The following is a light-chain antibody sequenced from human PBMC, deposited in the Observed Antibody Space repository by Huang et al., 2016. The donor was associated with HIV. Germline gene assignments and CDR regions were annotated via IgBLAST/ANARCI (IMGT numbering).Light chain of an antibody. V-gene: IGKV3D-15*01. Sequence: EIVLTQSPATLSVSPGDRATLSCRASQDISSDLAWYQQKPRQSPQLLIYGGSTRAAGIPARFSGSGSGTDFTLTINGLQSEDFAIYYCQHYDNWPPWTFGQGTTVEIK. CDR3: QHYDNWPPWT. J-gene: IGKJ1*01. CDR2: GGS. CDR1: QDISSD.